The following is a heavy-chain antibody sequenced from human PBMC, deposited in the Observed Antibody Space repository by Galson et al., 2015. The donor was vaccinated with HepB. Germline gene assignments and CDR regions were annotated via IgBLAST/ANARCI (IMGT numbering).Heavy chain of an antibody. Sequence: SLSLSCAGSGFIFRHHAMAWIRQAPGKGLEWASGINGRGATRSYSDAVKGRFPISRDNSKHTVFLQMDNLRAEDTAVYYCVKEGSWFGGDWFDPWGQGALVTVS. J-gene: IGHJ5*02. V-gene: IGHV3-23*01. CDR3: VKEGSWFGGDWFDP. D-gene: IGHD3-16*01. CDR2: INGRGATR. CDR1: GFIFRHHA.